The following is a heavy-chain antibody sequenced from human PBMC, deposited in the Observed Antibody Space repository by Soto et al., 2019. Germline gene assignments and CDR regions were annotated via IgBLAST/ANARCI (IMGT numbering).Heavy chain of an antibody. D-gene: IGHD3-16*01. CDR3: ANDRLAGGFDY. J-gene: IGHJ4*02. CDR1: GFTFSSHA. V-gene: IGHV3-23*01. CDR2: FSATAGTT. Sequence: GGSLRLSCAASGFTFSSHAMSWARQAPGKGLEWVSLFSATAGTTYYTDSVKGRVTISRDNSRNTVYLQMNSLRADATAVYYCANDRLAGGFDYWRQGTLVNVSS.